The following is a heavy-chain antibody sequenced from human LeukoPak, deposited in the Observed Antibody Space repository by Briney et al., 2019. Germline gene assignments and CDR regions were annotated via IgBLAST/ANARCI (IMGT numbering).Heavy chain of an antibody. CDR3: ATGPYYYDSSGYYSGDY. J-gene: IGHJ4*02. V-gene: IGHV1-2*06. D-gene: IGHD3-22*01. Sequence: ASVKVSRKASGYTFPGYYMHRVRQAPGQGLEWMGRINPNSCGTNYAQKFQGSVTMTRDTSISTAYMELSRLRSDDTAVYYCATGPYYYDSSGYYSGDYWGQGTLVTVSS. CDR1: GYTFPGYY. CDR2: INPNSCGT.